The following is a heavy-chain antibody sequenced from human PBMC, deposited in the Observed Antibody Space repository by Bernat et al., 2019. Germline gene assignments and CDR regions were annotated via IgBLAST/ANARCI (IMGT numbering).Heavy chain of an antibody. J-gene: IGHJ4*02. V-gene: IGHV3-7*03. Sequence: EVQLVESGGGLVQPGGSLRLSCAASGFTFSSSWMTWVRQAPGKGLEWVANIKQDGSEKYYVDSVKGRFTISRDNAKNSLYLQMNSLRAEDTAVYYCATSMAAAGNDWAQGTLVTVPS. D-gene: IGHD6-13*01. CDR1: GFTFSSSW. CDR2: IKQDGSEK. CDR3: ATSMAAAGND.